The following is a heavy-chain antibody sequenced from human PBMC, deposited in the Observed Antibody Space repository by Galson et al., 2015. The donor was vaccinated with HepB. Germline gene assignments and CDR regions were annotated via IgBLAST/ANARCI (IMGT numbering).Heavy chain of an antibody. J-gene: IGHJ4*02. V-gene: IGHV1-2*02. CDR1: GYTFTGYY. CDR3: ARGLNYYDSSGYYNY. CDR2: INPNSGST. D-gene: IGHD3-22*01. Sequence: SVKVSCKASGYTFTGYYMHWVRQAPGQGLEWMGWINPNSGSTNYAQKFQGRVTMTRDTSISTAYMELSRLRSDDTAVYYCARGLNYYDSSGYYNYWGQGTLVTVSS.